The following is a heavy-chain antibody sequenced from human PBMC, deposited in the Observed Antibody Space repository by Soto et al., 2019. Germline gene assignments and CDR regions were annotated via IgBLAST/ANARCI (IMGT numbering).Heavy chain of an antibody. J-gene: IGHJ4*01. Sequence: SETLSLTCAVSGGSISSGGYSWSWIRQPPGKGLEWIGYIYHSGSTYYNPSLKSRVTISVDRSKNQFSLKLSSVTAADTAVYYCARGMTTVTTIDYWGHGTQVTVSS. CDR2: IYHSGST. D-gene: IGHD4-4*01. V-gene: IGHV4-30-2*01. CDR3: ARGMTTVTTIDY. CDR1: GGSISSGGYS.